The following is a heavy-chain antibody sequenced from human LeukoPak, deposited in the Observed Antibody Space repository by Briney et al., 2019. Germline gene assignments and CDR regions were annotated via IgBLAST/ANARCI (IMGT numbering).Heavy chain of an antibody. J-gene: IGHJ3*02. Sequence: KPSETLSLTCTVSGGSVSSYYWSWIRQPAGKGLEWIGRIFASGRTNHNPSLKSRVTISVDTSKNQFSLKLSSVTAADTAVYYCARDHDTVPNPSGAFDIWGQGSMVTVSS. CDR3: ARDHDTVPNPSGAFDI. CDR1: GGSVSSYY. V-gene: IGHV4-4*07. D-gene: IGHD4-17*01. CDR2: IFASGRT.